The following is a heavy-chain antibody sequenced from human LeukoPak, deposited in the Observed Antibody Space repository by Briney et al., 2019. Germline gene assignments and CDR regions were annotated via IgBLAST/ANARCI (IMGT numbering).Heavy chain of an antibody. CDR2: ISWNSGTI. J-gene: IGHJ4*02. Sequence: GRSLRLSCAASGFPFDEHAMYWVRQAPGKGLEWVSGISWNSGTIGYADSVKGRFTISRDNAKNSLYLQMNSLRAEDTALYYCAKVPSSGWSYFDYWGQGTLVTVSS. CDR1: GFPFDEHA. V-gene: IGHV3-9*01. CDR3: AKVPSSGWSYFDY. D-gene: IGHD6-19*01.